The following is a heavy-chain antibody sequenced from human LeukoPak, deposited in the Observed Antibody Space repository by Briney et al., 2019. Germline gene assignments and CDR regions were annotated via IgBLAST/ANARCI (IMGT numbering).Heavy chain of an antibody. D-gene: IGHD1-26*01. CDR1: GFTFSSYT. J-gene: IGHJ3*02. CDR3: AKGRGGSYYFAVDI. Sequence: GGSLRLSCAASGFTFSSYTMNWVRQAPGKGLEWVSSISSSSSYIYYADSVKGRFTISRDNAKNSLFLQMNSLRAEDTAVYYCAKGRGGSYYFAVDIWGQGTMVTVSS. V-gene: IGHV3-21*04. CDR2: ISSSSSYI.